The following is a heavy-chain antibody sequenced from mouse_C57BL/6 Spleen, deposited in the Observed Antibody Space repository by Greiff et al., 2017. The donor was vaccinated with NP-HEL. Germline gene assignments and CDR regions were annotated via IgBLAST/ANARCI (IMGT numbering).Heavy chain of an antibody. V-gene: IGHV1-64*01. J-gene: IGHJ2*01. CDR2: IHPNSGST. CDR1: GYTFTSYW. CDR3: ARRDYYGDY. Sequence: VKLVESGAELVKPGASVKLSCKASGYTFTSYWMHWVKQRPGQGLEWIGMIHPNSGSTNYNEKFKSKATLTVDKSSSTAYMQLSSLTSEDSAVYYCARRDYYGDYWGQGTTLTVSS.